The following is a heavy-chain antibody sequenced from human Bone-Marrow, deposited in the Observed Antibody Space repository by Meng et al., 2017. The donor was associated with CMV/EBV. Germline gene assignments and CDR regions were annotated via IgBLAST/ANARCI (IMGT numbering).Heavy chain of an antibody. CDR3: ARLYSSSSGKGMDV. Sequence: GESLEISCAASGFTFSSYAMHWVRQAPGKGLEWVSYISTSGSTIYHADSVKGRFTISRDNAKNSLYLQMNSLRAEDTAIYYCARLYSSSSGKGMDVWGQGTTVTVSS. J-gene: IGHJ6*02. CDR2: ISTSGSTI. D-gene: IGHD6-6*01. CDR1: GFTFSSYA. V-gene: IGHV3-48*03.